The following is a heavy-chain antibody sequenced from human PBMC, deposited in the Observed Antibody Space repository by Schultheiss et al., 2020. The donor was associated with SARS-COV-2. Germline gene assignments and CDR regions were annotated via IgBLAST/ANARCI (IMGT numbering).Heavy chain of an antibody. CDR2: IRSKAYGGTT. V-gene: IGHV3-49*04. CDR1: GFTFSSYA. Sequence: GGSLRLSCAASGFTFSSYAMHWVRQAPGKGLEWVGFIRSKAYGGTTEYAASVKGRFTISRDDSKSIAYLQMNSLKTEDTAVYYCAKEADTIFGVVTHMDVWGKGTTVTVSS. J-gene: IGHJ6*03. CDR3: AKEADTIFGVVTHMDV. D-gene: IGHD3-3*01.